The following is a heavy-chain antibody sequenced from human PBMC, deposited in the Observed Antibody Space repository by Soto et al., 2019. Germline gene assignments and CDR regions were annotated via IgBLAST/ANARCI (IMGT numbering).Heavy chain of an antibody. CDR3: ARDCSGGSCADYYYYGMDV. Sequence: SETLSLTCTVSGGSISSGGYYWSWIRQHPGKGLEWIGYIYYSGSTYYNPSLKSRVTISVDTPKNQFSLKLSSVTAADTAVYYCARDCSGGSCADYYYYGMDVWGQGTTVTVSS. J-gene: IGHJ6*02. D-gene: IGHD2-15*01. V-gene: IGHV4-31*03. CDR2: IYYSGST. CDR1: GGSISSGGYY.